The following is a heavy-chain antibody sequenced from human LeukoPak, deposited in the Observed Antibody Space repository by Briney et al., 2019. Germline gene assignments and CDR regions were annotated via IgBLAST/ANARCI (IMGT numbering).Heavy chain of an antibody. CDR1: GYTFTGYY. D-gene: IGHD6-13*01. J-gene: IGHJ5*02. Sequence: AASVKVSCKASGYTFTGYYMHWVRQAPGQGLEWMGWINPNSGGTNYAQKFQGRVTMTRDTSISTAYMELNSLRSEDTAVYYCARGQRPIGSSSWSRPQWFDPWGQGTLVTVSS. CDR3: ARGQRPIGSSSWSRPQWFDP. CDR2: INPNSGGT. V-gene: IGHV1-2*02.